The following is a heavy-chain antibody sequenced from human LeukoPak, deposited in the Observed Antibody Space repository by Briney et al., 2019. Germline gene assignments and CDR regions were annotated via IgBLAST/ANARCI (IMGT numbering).Heavy chain of an antibody. CDR2: MNPNSGNT. Sequence: ASVKVSCKASGCTFTSYDINWVRQATGQGLEWMGWMNPNSGNTGYAQKFQGRVTMTRNTSISTAYMELSSLRSEDTAVYYCARGGSSGHQARRDYWGQGTLVTVSS. V-gene: IGHV1-8*01. J-gene: IGHJ4*02. CDR3: ARGGSSGHQARRDY. CDR1: GCTFTSYD. D-gene: IGHD6-19*01.